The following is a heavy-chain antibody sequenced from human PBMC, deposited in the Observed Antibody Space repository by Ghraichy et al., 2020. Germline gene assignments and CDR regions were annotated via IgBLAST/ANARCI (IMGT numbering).Heavy chain of an antibody. CDR1: GFSFSGYT. CDR2: MSSNSDYI. V-gene: IGHV3-21*01. Sequence: GALRLSCEASGFSFSGYTMNWVRQAPGKGLVWVSSMSSNSDYIYYEDSVKSRFVISRDNAKNSLYLQMNSLRVEDTAVYFCVRGPTSGMDVWGQGITVTVSS. CDR3: VRGPTSGMDV. D-gene: IGHD1-26*01. J-gene: IGHJ6*02.